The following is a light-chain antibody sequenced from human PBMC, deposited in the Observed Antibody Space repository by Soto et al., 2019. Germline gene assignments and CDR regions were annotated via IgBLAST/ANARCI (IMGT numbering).Light chain of an antibody. V-gene: IGKV3D-20*02. Sequence: EIVLTQSPGTLSLSPGEGATVSCRVSQSINSKSLVWYQRKFGQAPRLLIYNTSSRATGIPDRFSGSGSGTDFTLSISRLEPEDFAVYYCQQRVNWQVTFGQGTRLEIK. CDR1: QSINSKS. CDR3: QQRVNWQVT. CDR2: NTS. J-gene: IGKJ5*01.